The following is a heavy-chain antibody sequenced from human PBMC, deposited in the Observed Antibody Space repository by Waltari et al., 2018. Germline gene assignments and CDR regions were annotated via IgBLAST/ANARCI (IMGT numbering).Heavy chain of an antibody. J-gene: IGHJ4*02. CDR1: GFTFGTYW. Sequence: EVQLVESGGGLVQPGGSLRLSCEASGFTFGTYWMHWVRQAPGKGLVWVGRITGDGSGTTYAASVKGLFTISRDNVKNTLFLQMNSLRDEDTAVYYCARYVVVTAGDYWGQGALVTVSS. CDR3: ARYVVVTAGDY. V-gene: IGHV3-74*03. CDR2: ITGDGSGT. D-gene: IGHD2-21*02.